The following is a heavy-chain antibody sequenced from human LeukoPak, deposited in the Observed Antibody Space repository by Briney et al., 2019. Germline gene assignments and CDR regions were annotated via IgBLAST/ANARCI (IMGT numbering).Heavy chain of an antibody. J-gene: IGHJ3*02. CDR1: GFTFSSYS. V-gene: IGHV3-21*01. CDR3: ASLPVGSGYDLDAFDI. CDR2: ISSSSSYI. Sequence: KPGGSLRLSCAASGFTFSSYSMNWVRQAPGKGLEWVSSISSSSSYIYYADSVKGRFTISRDNAKNSLYLQMNSLRAEDTAVYYCASLPVGSGYDLDAFDIWGQGTLVTVSS. D-gene: IGHD5-12*01.